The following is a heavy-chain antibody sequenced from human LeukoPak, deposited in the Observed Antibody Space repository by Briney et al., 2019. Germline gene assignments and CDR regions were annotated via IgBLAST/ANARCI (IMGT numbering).Heavy chain of an antibody. CDR3: ARDDSSGPSFDY. CDR1: GFTFRRHW. V-gene: IGHV3-7*01. Sequence: GGSLRLSCAASGFTFRRHWMSWVRQAPGKGLEWVANIKQDGSEKYYVDSVKGRLTISRDNAKNSLYLQMNSLRAEDTAVYYCARDDSSGPSFDYWGQGTLVTVSS. CDR2: IKQDGSEK. J-gene: IGHJ4*02. D-gene: IGHD6-19*01.